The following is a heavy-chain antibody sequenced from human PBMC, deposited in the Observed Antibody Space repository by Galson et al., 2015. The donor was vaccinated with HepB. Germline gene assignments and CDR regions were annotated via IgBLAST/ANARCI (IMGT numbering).Heavy chain of an antibody. J-gene: IGHJ2*01. D-gene: IGHD2-21*02. V-gene: IGHV1-3*01. CDR2: INAGNGNT. Sequence: SVTVSCKASGSTFTTYAIHWVRQAPGQRPEWMGWINAGNGNTKYSQKFQARVTITRDTSASTAYMELSSLRSEDTAVYYCARELQYWYFALWGRGTLVTVSS. CDR1: GSTFTTYA. CDR3: ARELQYWYFAL.